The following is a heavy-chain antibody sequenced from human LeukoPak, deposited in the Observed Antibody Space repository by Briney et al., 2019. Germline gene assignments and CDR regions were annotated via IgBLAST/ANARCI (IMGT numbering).Heavy chain of an antibody. CDR3: ARHKKKVSGPDNWFDP. D-gene: IGHD3-10*01. J-gene: IGHJ5*02. V-gene: IGHV4-4*07. CDR1: GGSISSYY. CDR2: IYTSGST. Sequence: SETLSLTCTVSGGSISSYYWSWIRQPAGKGLEWIGRIYTSGSTNYNPSLKSRVTISVDTSKNQFSLKLRSVTAADTAAYYCARHKKKVSGPDNWFDPWGQGTLVTVSS.